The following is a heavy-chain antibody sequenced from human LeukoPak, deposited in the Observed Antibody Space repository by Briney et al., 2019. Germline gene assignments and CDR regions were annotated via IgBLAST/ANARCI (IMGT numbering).Heavy chain of an antibody. CDR1: GGSISSYY. CDR2: IYYSGST. V-gene: IGHV4-59*01. Sequence: SETLSLTCTVSGGSISSYYWSWIRQPPGKGLEWIGYIYYSGSTNYNPSLKSRVTISVDTSKNQFSLKLSSVTAADTAVYYCARDLGIAVAGGFDYWGQGTLVTVSS. J-gene: IGHJ4*02. D-gene: IGHD6-19*01. CDR3: ARDLGIAVAGGFDY.